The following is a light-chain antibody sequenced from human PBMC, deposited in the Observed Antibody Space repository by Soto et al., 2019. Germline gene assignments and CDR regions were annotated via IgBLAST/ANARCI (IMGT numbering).Light chain of an antibody. Sequence: QSVLTQPASVSGFPGRSITISCTGTTSDVGRYNYVSWYQQHPGKAPKLIIYDVSNRPSGVSNRFSGSKSGNTASLTISGLQAEDEADYYCNSYTSSSTYVFGTGTKVTVL. CDR1: TSDVGRYNY. J-gene: IGLJ1*01. CDR2: DVS. CDR3: NSYTSSSTYV. V-gene: IGLV2-14*01.